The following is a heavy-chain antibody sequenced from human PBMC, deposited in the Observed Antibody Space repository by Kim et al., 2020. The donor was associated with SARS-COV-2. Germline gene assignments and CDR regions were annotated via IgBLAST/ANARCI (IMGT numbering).Heavy chain of an antibody. D-gene: IGHD2-2*01. CDR3: ARLSGSSSQTGYYFDY. Sequence: RKFQGRVTITADKSTSTAYMELSSLRSDDTAVYYCARLSGSSSQTGYYFDYWGQGTLVTVSS. V-gene: IGHV1-69*02. J-gene: IGHJ4*02.